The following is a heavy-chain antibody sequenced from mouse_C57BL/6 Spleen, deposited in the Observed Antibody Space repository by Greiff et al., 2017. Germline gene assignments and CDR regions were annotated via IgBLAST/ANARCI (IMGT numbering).Heavy chain of an antibody. Sequence: QVQLQQSGPGLVQPSQSLSITCTVSGFSLTSFGVHWVRQSPGKGLEWLGVIWSGGSTDYTAAFISRLSISKDNSKRQVFFKMNSLQADDTAIYYCAIYYDYDGGFDYWGQGTTLTVSS. CDR1: GFSLTSFG. J-gene: IGHJ2*01. CDR3: AIYYDYDGGFDY. CDR2: IWSGGST. D-gene: IGHD2-4*01. V-gene: IGHV2-2*01.